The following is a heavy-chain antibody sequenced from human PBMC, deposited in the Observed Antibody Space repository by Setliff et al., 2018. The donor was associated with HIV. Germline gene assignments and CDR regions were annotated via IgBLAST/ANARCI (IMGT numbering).Heavy chain of an antibody. CDR3: VSGKGVRGVIITGGLDV. V-gene: IGHV1-8*01. J-gene: IGHJ6*04. CDR1: GHTFSNYD. D-gene: IGHD3-10*01. Sequence: VKVSCKASGHTFSNYDVIWVRRATGQGLEWMGWMNPNSGDTGYSQKFQGRVIMTRDTSISTAYMELSSLTSADTAVYYCVSGKGVRGVIITGGLDVWGTGTTVTVSS. CDR2: MNPNSGDT.